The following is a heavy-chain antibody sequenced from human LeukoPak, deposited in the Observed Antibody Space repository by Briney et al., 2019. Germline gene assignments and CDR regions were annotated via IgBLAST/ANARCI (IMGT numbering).Heavy chain of an antibody. J-gene: IGHJ4*02. V-gene: IGHV4-34*01. D-gene: IGHD6-13*01. CDR2: INHSGST. CDR3: ARDSSSWYRGEYYFDY. CDR1: GGSFSGYY. Sequence: SETLSLTCAVYGGSFSGYYWSWIRQPPGKGLEWIGEINHSGSTNYNPSLKSRVTISVDTSKNQFSLKLSSATAADTAVYYCARDSSSWYRGEYYFDYWGQGTLVTVSS.